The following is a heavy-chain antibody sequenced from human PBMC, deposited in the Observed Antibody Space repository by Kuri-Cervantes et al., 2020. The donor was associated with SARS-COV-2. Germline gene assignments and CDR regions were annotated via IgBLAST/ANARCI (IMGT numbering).Heavy chain of an antibody. V-gene: IGHV3-15*07. CDR1: GFTFSNAW. CDR3: TTQYYYESSGYPIDF. CDR2: IKSKTDDEST. J-gene: IGHJ4*02. D-gene: IGHD3-22*01. Sequence: GESLKISCAASGFTFSNAWMNWVRQAPGKGLEWVGRIKSKTDDESTDYAATVKCKFTSSKDNSKNTLYLQMNSLKTEDTAVYYSTTQYYYESSGYPIDFWGQGTMVTVSS.